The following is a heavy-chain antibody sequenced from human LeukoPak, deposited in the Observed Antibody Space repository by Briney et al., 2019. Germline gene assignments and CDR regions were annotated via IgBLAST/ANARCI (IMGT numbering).Heavy chain of an antibody. V-gene: IGHV1-46*01. CDR2: INPSGGST. CDR3: ATYDYVWGSYRLTGFDY. D-gene: IGHD3-16*02. CDR1: GYTFTSYY. J-gene: IGHJ4*02. Sequence: ASVKVSCKASGYTFTSYYMHWVRQAPGQGLEWMGIINPSGGSTSYAQKFQGRVTMTRDTSTSTVYMELSSLRSEDTAVYYCATYDYVWGSYRLTGFDYWGQGTLVTVSS.